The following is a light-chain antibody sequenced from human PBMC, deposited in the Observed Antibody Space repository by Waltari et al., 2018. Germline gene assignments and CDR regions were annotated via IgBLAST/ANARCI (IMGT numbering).Light chain of an antibody. V-gene: IGKV1-33*01. CDR2: DAS. CDR3: QQYDNLPGT. J-gene: IGKJ4*01. CDR1: QDITSY. Sequence: EIQMTHFPSPLSASAGDRVTITCQASQDITSYLNWYRQKPGKAPQLLIYDASNLETGVPSRFSGSGSGTDFTFTISSLQPEDVATYYCQQYDNLPGTFGGGTKVEIK.